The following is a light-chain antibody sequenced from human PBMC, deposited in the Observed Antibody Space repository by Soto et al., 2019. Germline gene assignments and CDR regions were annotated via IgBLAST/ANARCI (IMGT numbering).Light chain of an antibody. CDR1: QDISNY. CDR2: DAS. CDR3: QQYDNLPSIT. Sequence: DIPMTQSPSSLSASVGDRVTITCQASQDISNYLNWYQQKPGKAPKLLIYDASNLETGVPSRFSGSGSGTDFTFTISSLQPEDIATYYCQQYDNLPSITFGPGTRLEIK. V-gene: IGKV1-33*01. J-gene: IGKJ5*01.